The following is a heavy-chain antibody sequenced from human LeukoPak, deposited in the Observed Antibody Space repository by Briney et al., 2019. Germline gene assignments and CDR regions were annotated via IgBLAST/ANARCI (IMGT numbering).Heavy chain of an antibody. CDR3: ARDINPSLLWFGELSGWFDP. D-gene: IGHD3-10*01. J-gene: IGHJ5*02. V-gene: IGHV4-4*07. Sequence: PSETLSLTCTFSGGSVSSYYWSWIRQPAGKGLEWIGRIYTSGSTNYNPSLKSRVTISVDTSKSQFSLKLSSVTAADTAVYYCARDINPSLLWFGELSGWFDPWGQGTLVTVSS. CDR1: GGSVSSYY. CDR2: IYTSGST.